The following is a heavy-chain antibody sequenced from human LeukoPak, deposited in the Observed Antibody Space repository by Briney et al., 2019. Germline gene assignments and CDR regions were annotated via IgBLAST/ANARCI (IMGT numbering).Heavy chain of an antibody. CDR1: GFTFSNYW. CDR3: ARTIRGY. V-gene: IGHV3-7*01. CDR2: IKDDGSES. D-gene: IGHD4/OR15-4a*01. Sequence: GGSLRLSCAASGFTFSNYWMSWVRQAPGKGLEWVANIKDDGSESYYVDSVKGRFTISRDNAKNSLYLQMTSLRDEDTTVYYCARTIRGYWGQGTLVTVST. J-gene: IGHJ4*02.